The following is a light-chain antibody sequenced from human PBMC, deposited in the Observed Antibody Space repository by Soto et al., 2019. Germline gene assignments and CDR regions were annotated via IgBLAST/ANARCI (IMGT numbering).Light chain of an antibody. CDR1: QSVSSN. J-gene: IGKJ5*01. Sequence: DIVITQSPATLSFSPREGATLPGRASQSVSSNLAWYQQKPGQAPRLLIYGASTRATGIPARFSGSGSGTDFTLTISSLEPEDFAVYYCQQRSNWSITFGQGTRLEIK. CDR3: QQRSNWSIT. CDR2: GAS. V-gene: IGKV3-11*01.